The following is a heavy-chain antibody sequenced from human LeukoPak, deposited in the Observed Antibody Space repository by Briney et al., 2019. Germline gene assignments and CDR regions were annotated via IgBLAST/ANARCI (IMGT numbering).Heavy chain of an antibody. J-gene: IGHJ4*02. Sequence: GGSLRLSCAASGFTFSSYEMNWVRQAPGKGLEWLSYISSSTGTIYYADSVKGRFTISRDNAKNSLYLQMNSLRGEDTAVYYCTRDCHEGSGTYHDYWGQGTLVTVSS. D-gene: IGHD1-26*01. V-gene: IGHV3-48*03. CDR3: TRDCHEGSGTYHDY. CDR1: GFTFSSYE. CDR2: ISSSTGTI.